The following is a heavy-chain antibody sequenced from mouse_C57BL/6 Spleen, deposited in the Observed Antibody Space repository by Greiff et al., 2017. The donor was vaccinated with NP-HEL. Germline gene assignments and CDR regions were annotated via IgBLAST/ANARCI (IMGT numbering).Heavy chain of an antibody. Sequence: VQLQQSGAELVKPGASVKMSCKASGYTFTSYWITWVKQRPGQGLEWIGDIYPGSGSTNYNEKFKSKATLTVDTSSSTAYMQLSSLTSEDSAVYYCARKPYYSNYGAMDYWGQGTSVTVSS. CDR2: IYPGSGST. J-gene: IGHJ4*01. CDR1: GYTFTSYW. CDR3: ARKPYYSNYGAMDY. D-gene: IGHD2-5*01. V-gene: IGHV1-55*01.